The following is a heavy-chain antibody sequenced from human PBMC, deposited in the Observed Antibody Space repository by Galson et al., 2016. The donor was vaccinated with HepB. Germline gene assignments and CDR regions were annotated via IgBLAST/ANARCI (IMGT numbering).Heavy chain of an antibody. Sequence: SLRLSCAASGFIFSSFVAHWVRPAPGKGLEWVAVISSDGRNKNYEDSVKGRFTISRDNSKNTLDLQMNSLRAEDTAVYYCARDPGQPEFYYYGMDVWGQGTTVTVS. CDR2: ISSDGRNK. CDR1: GFIFSSFV. V-gene: IGHV3-30-3*01. CDR3: ARDPGQPEFYYYGMDV. J-gene: IGHJ6*02. D-gene: IGHD3-10*01.